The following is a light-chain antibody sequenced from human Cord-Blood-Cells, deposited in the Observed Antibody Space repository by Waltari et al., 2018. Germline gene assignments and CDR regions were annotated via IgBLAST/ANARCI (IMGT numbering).Light chain of an antibody. CDR1: SSDVGGYKF. J-gene: IGLJ1*01. V-gene: IGLV2-14*03. CDR2: DVS. CDR3: SSYTSSSLYV. Sequence: QSALTQPASVSGSPGQSITISCTGTSSDVGGYKFFSWYQQHPGKAPKLMIYDVSNRPSGVSSRFSGSKAGNTASLTISGLQAEDEADYYCSSYTSSSLYVFGTGTKVTVL.